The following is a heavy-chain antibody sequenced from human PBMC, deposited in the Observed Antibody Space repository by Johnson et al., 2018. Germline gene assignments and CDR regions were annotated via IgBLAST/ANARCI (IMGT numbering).Heavy chain of an antibody. J-gene: IGHJ6*03. V-gene: IGHV3-48*01. Sequence: EVQLLESGGGLVQPGGSLRLSCAASGFTFTNYAMNWVRQAPGKGLEWVSYISSSSSAIYYADSVKGRFTISRDNAKNSLYLQMSNLRAEDTAGYYCAGDPSLGRRWYYYMDVWGKGTTVTVSS. D-gene: IGHD7-27*01. CDR1: GFTFTNYA. CDR3: AGDPSLGRRWYYYMDV. CDR2: ISSSSSAI.